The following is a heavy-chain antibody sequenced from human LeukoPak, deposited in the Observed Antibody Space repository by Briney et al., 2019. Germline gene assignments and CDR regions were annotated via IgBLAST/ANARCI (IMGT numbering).Heavy chain of an antibody. J-gene: IGHJ4*02. CDR2: IRYDGNVK. D-gene: IGHD3-22*01. Sequence: PGGSLRLSCTASGFTFSSYGMDWVRQAPGKGLEWLTFIRYDGNVKYYADSVRGRFTISRDNSKNTVYLQMNSLRAEDTAVYYCAKTGRDSSTDYFDYWGQGTLVTVSS. CDR1: GFTFSSYG. CDR3: AKTGRDSSTDYFDY. V-gene: IGHV3-30*02.